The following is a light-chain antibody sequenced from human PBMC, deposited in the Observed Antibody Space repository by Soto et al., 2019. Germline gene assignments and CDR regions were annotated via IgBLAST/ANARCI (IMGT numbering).Light chain of an antibody. CDR2: DVI. Sequence: QSALTQPASVSGSPGQSITISCTGTSSDVGGYDYVSWYQQHPGKAPKLMIYDVINRPSGVSNRFSGSKSGNTASLTISGLQAEDEGDYYCSSYAISRDVVFGGGTKLTVL. J-gene: IGLJ2*01. CDR1: SSDVGGYDY. CDR3: SSYAISRDVV. V-gene: IGLV2-14*01.